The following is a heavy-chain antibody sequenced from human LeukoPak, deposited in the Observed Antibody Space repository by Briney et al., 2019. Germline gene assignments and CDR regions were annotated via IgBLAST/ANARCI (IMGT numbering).Heavy chain of an antibody. V-gene: IGHV3-23*01. CDR2: ISGSGGST. Sequence: GGSLRLSCAASGFTFSNYAMNWVRQAPGRGLEWVSAISGSGGSTYYADSVKGRFTISRDNSKITLYLQMNSLRAEDTAVYYCAKEDYYDSSGYYYVYAFDIWGQGTMVTVSS. J-gene: IGHJ3*02. D-gene: IGHD3-22*01. CDR1: GFTFSNYA. CDR3: AKEDYYDSSGYYYVYAFDI.